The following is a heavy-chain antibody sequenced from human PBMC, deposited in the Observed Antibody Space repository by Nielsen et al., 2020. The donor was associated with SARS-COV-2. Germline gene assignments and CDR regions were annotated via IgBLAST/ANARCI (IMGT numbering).Heavy chain of an antibody. V-gene: IGHV3-23*01. CDR1: GFTFSSYA. CDR2: ISGSGGST. J-gene: IGHJ6*02. CDR3: AKVSSTSLYYYYGMDV. Sequence: GGSLRLSCAASGFTFSSYAMSWVRQAPGKGLEWVSTISGSGGSTYYADSVKGRFTISRDNSKNTLYLQMNSLRAEDTAVYYCAKVSSTSLYYYYGMDVWGQGTTVTVSS. D-gene: IGHD2-2*01.